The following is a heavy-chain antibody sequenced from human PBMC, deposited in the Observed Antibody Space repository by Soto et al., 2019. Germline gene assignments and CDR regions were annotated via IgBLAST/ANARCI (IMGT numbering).Heavy chain of an antibody. J-gene: IGHJ4*02. D-gene: IGHD5-18*01. Sequence: SETLSLTCTVSGGSISSSSYYWGWIRQPPGKGLEWIGSIYYSGSTYYNPSLKSRVTISVDTSKNQFSLKLSSVTAADTAVYYCARRNSYGHFDYWGQGTLVTVSS. CDR3: ARRNSYGHFDY. CDR1: GGSISSSSYY. V-gene: IGHV4-39*01. CDR2: IYYSGST.